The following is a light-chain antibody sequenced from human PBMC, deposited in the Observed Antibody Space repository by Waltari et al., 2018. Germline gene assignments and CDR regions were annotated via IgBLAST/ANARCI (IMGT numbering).Light chain of an antibody. CDR1: QSLLHSNAYNY. Sequence: EIVMTQSPLSLSVTPGEPASISCRASQSLLHSNAYNYLDWYLKKPGQSPKLLIDLGTSRASGVPARFSGSGSGTDFTLRISRVEPEDVGFYYCMQALQTPPTFGGGTKVEIK. CDR2: LGT. V-gene: IGKV2-28*01. CDR3: MQALQTPPT. J-gene: IGKJ4*01.